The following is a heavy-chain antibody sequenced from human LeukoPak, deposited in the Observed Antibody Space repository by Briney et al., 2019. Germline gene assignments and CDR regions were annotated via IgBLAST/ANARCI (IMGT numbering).Heavy chain of an antibody. CDR3: ASRSLTLAAARCFDD. CDR1: GESFSAYF. J-gene: IGHJ4*03. D-gene: IGHD2-15*01. Sequence: SETLSLTCAVHGESFSAYFWNWIRQVPGKGLEWMGEIDHRGISTYNPSLKSRATILVDTSNNRFSLSLASVTAADTATYYCASRSLTLAAARCFDDWGQGTVVTVSS. V-gene: IGHV4-34*01. CDR2: IDHRGIS.